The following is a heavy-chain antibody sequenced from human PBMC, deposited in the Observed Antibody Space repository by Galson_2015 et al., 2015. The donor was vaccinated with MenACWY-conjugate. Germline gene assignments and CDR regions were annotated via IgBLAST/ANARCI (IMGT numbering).Heavy chain of an antibody. CDR3: AKTRGASFYFDS. CDR1: GFIFNTYW. D-gene: IGHD1-26*01. CDR2: INPGGSST. Sequence: PLRLSCAASGFIFNTYWMHWVRQAPGKGLVWVSRINPGGSSTTYADSVKDRFTISRDNAKNTLYLQMNSLRPEDTAVFYCAKTRGASFYFDSWGQGTLVTVSS. J-gene: IGHJ4*02. V-gene: IGHV3-74*01.